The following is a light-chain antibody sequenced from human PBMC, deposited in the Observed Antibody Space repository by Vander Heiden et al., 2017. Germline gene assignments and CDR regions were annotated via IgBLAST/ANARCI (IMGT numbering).Light chain of an antibody. CDR1: RSDVGGYNY. CDR3: CSYAGSYTWV. J-gene: IGLJ3*02. CDR2: DVS. Sequence: SSLTQPRSVSGSPGQSVTISCTGTRSDVGGYNYVSWYQQHPGKAPKLMIFDVSKRPSGVPDRFSGSKSGNTASLTISGLQTDDDADYYCCSYAGSYTWVFGGGTKLTVL. V-gene: IGLV2-11*01.